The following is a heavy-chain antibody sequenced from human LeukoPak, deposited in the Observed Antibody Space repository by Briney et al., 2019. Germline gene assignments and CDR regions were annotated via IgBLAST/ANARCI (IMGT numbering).Heavy chain of an antibody. V-gene: IGHV3-48*02. CDR2: ISTSSSMI. J-gene: IGHJ4*02. CDR3: ARGSESWDY. CDR1: GFTFSSYS. Sequence: GGSLRLSCAASGFTFSSYSMNWVRQAPGKGLEWVSYISTSSSMIYYADSVKGRFTISRDNAKNSLYLQMNSLSDEDTAVYYCARGSESWDYWGQGTLVTVSS. D-gene: IGHD3-10*01.